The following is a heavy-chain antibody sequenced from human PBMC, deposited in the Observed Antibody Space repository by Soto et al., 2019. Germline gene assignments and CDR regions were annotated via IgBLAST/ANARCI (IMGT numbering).Heavy chain of an antibody. CDR3: ARGSSSCSPYHYYGMEV. J-gene: IGHJ6*02. CDR1: GYSISSGFY. V-gene: IGHV4-38-2*01. D-gene: IGHD6-13*01. CDR2: IYHTGNT. Sequence: SETLSLTCAVSGYSISSGFYWGWIRQPPGKGLEWIGSIYHTGNTFYNPSLKSRLTISLDTSKNQFFLMLSSVTAADTAVYYCARGSSSCSPYHYYGMEVWGQGTTVTVSS.